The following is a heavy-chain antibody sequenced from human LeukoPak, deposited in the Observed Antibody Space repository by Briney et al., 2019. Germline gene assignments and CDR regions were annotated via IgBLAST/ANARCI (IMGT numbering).Heavy chain of an antibody. CDR2: IYYSGST. D-gene: IGHD6-13*01. CDR1: GGSISSYY. V-gene: IGHV4-59*08. J-gene: IGHJ4*02. Sequence: SGTLSLTCTVSGGSISSYYWSWIRQPPRKGLEWIGYIYYSGSTNYNPSLKSRVTISVDTSKNQFSLKLSSVTAADTAVYYCARRTYSSSWNGFDYWGQGTLVTVSS. CDR3: ARRTYSSSWNGFDY.